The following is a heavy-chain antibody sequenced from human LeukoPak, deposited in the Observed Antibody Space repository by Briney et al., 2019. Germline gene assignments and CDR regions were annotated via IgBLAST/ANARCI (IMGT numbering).Heavy chain of an antibody. J-gene: IGHJ6*02. CDR2: ISGSGGST. Sequence: GGSLRLSCAASGFTFSSYVMSWVRQAPGKGLEWVSAISGSGGSTYHADSVKGRFTISRDNSKNTLYLQMNSLRAEDTAVYYCASFYGSGSYPPYGMDVWGQGTMVTVSS. CDR1: GFTFSSYV. V-gene: IGHV3-23*01. D-gene: IGHD3-10*01. CDR3: ASFYGSGSYPPYGMDV.